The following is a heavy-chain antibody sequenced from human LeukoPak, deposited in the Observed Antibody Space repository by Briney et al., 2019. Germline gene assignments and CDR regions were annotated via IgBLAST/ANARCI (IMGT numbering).Heavy chain of an antibody. V-gene: IGHV3-23*01. Sequence: QPGGSLRLSCAASGFTFSDHAMSWVRQAPGKGLEWVSGISGSGDYTYHADSVKGRFTISRDNSKNTLYLQMNSLRAEDTAKYYCARAPGYYTPNDYWGQGTLVTVSS. D-gene: IGHD3-22*01. CDR3: ARAPGYYTPNDY. CDR1: GFTFSDHA. J-gene: IGHJ4*02. CDR2: ISGSGDYT.